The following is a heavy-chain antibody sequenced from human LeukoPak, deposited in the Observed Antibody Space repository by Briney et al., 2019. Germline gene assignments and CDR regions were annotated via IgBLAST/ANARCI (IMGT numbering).Heavy chain of an antibody. CDR3: ARSPPRQEPGIFDY. J-gene: IGHJ4*02. CDR2: IYYSGST. D-gene: IGHD1-26*01. V-gene: IGHV4-30-4*01. Sequence: SETLSLTSTVYGGSISSGDYYWSWIRQPPGKGLEWIGYIYYSGSTYYNPSLKSRVTISIDTSKNQFSLKLSSVTAADTAVYYCARSPPRQEPGIFDYWGKGTLVTVSS. CDR1: GGSISSGDYY.